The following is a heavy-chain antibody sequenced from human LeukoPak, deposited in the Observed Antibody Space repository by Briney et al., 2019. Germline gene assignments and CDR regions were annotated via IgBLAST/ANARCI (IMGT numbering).Heavy chain of an antibody. CDR3: ARAGGRASGSSY. J-gene: IGHJ4*02. CDR2: IKQDGSET. V-gene: IGHV3-7*01. D-gene: IGHD1-26*01. CDR1: GFTFSNYW. Sequence: GGSLRLSCAASGFTFSNYWMTWVRQAPGKGLEWVANIKQDGSETYYVDSVKGRFTISRDNSNNSLYLQMSSLRAEDTAVYYCARAGGRASGSSYWGQGTLATVSS.